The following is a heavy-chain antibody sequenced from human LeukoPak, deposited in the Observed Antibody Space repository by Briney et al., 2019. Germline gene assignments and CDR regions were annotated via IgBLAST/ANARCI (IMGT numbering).Heavy chain of an antibody. Sequence: QPGGSLRLSCAASGFTFSSYAMSWVRQAPGKGLEWVSAISGSGGSTYYADSVKGRFTISRDNSKNTLYLQMNSLRAEDTAVYYXXXXGSMPVWIMPFDPWGQGTLVTVSS. CDR2: ISGSGGST. V-gene: IGHV3-23*01. J-gene: IGHJ5*02. D-gene: IGHD2/OR15-2a*01. CDR1: GFTFSSYA. CDR3: XXXGSMPVWIMPFDP.